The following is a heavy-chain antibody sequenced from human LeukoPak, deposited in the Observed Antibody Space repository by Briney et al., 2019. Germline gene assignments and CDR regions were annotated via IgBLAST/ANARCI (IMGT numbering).Heavy chain of an antibody. J-gene: IGHJ4*02. Sequence: ASVKVSCKASGYTFTGYYMHWVRQAPGQGLEWMGGIIPIFGTANYAQKFQGRVTITTDESTSTAYMELSSLRSEDTAVYYCARGHSITGTTGDYWGQGTLVTASS. CDR1: GYTFTGYY. D-gene: IGHD1-7*01. CDR3: ARGHSITGTTGDY. V-gene: IGHV1-69*05. CDR2: IIPIFGTA.